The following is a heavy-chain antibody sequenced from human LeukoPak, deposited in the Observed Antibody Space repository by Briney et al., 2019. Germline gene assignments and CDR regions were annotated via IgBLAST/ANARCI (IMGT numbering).Heavy chain of an antibody. J-gene: IGHJ6*03. CDR3: ARRLTGYYYYYMDV. CDR2: MNPNSGNT. Sequence: GASVKVSCKASGYTFTSYDINWVRQATGQGLEWMGWMNPNSGNTGYAQKFQGRVTMTRNTSISTAYMELSSLRSEDTAVYYCARRLTGYYYYYMDVWGKGTTVTVSS. V-gene: IGHV1-8*01. CDR1: GYTFTSYD. D-gene: IGHD3-10*01.